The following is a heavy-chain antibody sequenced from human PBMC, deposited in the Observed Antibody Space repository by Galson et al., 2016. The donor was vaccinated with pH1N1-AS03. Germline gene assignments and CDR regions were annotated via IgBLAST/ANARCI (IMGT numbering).Heavy chain of an antibody. J-gene: IGHJ5*02. CDR2: VKSKTDGGTT. D-gene: IGHD6-6*01. V-gene: IGHV3-15*01. CDR1: GFTFSNAW. Sequence: SLRLSCAASGFTFSNAWMSWVRQAPGKGLEWVGRVKSKTDGGTTDYAAPVKGRFTISRDDSKDTVYLQMDSLKTEDTAVYYCTTDSGRSSSIWFDPWGQGTLVTVAS. CDR3: TTDSGRSSSIWFDP.